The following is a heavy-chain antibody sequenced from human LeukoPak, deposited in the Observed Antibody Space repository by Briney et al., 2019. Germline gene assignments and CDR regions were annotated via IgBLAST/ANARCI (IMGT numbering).Heavy chain of an antibody. D-gene: IGHD3-3*01. CDR2: ISDTGGRT. J-gene: IGHJ5*02. CDR3: AKGGQDFDFWRFDL. V-gene: IGHV3-23*01. CDR1: GFTFSDSA. Sequence: GGSLRLSCAASGFTFSDSAVSWVRHSPGEGLKWVSAISDTGGRTYYADSVKGRFTVTRDNSRNTVNLQMNSLTAGDTARYYCAKGGQDFDFWRFDLWGQGILVIVSS.